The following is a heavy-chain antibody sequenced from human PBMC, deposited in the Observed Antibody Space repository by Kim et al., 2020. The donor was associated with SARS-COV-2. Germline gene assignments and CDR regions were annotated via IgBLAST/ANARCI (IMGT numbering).Heavy chain of an antibody. Sequence: ASVKVSCKASGYTFTSYYMHWVRQAPGQGLEWMGIINPSGGSTNYAQKFQDRVTMTRDTSTSTVYMELSSLRSEDTAVYYCARAPDPSLTIFGVASLVPLAYRGQGTLVTVSS. D-gene: IGHD3-3*01. J-gene: IGHJ4*02. CDR2: INPSGGST. CDR3: ARAPDPSLTIFGVASLVPLAY. CDR1: GYTFTSYY. V-gene: IGHV1-46*01.